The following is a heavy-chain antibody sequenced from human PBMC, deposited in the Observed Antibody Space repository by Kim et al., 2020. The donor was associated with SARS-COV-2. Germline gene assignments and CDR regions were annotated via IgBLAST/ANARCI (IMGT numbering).Heavy chain of an antibody. CDR1: GFTFSSYA. CDR3: ARLERDSVADSDNFDY. D-gene: IGHD6-19*01. V-gene: IGHV3-30*04. J-gene: IGHJ4*02. Sequence: GGSLRLSCAASGFTFSSYAMHWVRQAPGKGLEWVAVISYDGSNKYYADSVKGRFTISRDNSKNTLYLQMNSLRAEDTAVYYCARLERDSVADSDNFDYWGQGTLVTVSS. CDR2: ISYDGSNK.